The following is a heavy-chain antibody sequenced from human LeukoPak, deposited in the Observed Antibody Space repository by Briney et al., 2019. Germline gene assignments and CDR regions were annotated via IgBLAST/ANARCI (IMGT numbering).Heavy chain of an antibody. D-gene: IGHD6-13*01. CDR1: GFTFSSYG. J-gene: IGHJ6*02. V-gene: IGHV3-30*03. CDR3: ALAGPSSSWYVPDGMDV. Sequence: PGGSLRLSCAASGFTFSSYGMHWVRQAPGKGLEWVAVISYDGSNKYYADSVKGRFTISRDNSKNTLYLQMNSLRAEDTAVYYCALAGPSSSWYVPDGMDVWGQGTTVTVSS. CDR2: ISYDGSNK.